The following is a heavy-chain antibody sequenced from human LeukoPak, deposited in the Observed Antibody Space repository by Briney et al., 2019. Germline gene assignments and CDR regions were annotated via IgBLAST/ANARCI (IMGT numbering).Heavy chain of an antibody. D-gene: IGHD4-17*01. CDR1: GFSFSGYG. V-gene: IGHV3-30*02. Sequence: GGSLRLSCAASGFSFSGYGMHWVRQVPGKGLEWVAFIRYDGSTKFYTDSVKGRFAISRDNSKNTLSLQMNSLRTEDTAVYYCAALHTGTFVDYWGQGTLVTVSS. CDR3: AALHTGTFVDY. J-gene: IGHJ4*02. CDR2: IRYDGSTK.